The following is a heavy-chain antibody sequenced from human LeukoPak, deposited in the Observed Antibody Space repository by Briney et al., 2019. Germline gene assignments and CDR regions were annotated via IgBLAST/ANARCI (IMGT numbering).Heavy chain of an antibody. CDR2: ITPIFGIP. D-gene: IGHD6-19*01. Sequence: SVKVSCKASGGTFSRYAISWVRQAPGQGLEWMGGITPIFGIPNYAQKFQGRVTITTDESTSTAYMELSSLRFEDTAVYYCARDLKRGYSSGRYSWGTGSSNDYWGQGTLVTVSS. V-gene: IGHV1-69*05. J-gene: IGHJ4*02. CDR3: ARDLKRGYSSGRYSWGTGSSNDY. CDR1: GGTFSRYA.